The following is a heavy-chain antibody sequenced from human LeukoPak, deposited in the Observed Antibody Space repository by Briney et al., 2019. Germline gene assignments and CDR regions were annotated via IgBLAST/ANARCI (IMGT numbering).Heavy chain of an antibody. D-gene: IGHD1-26*01. Sequence: PGGSLRLSCAASGFTFSSYSMNWVRQAPGKGLEWVSSISSSSSYIYYEDSVKGRFTISRDNAKNSLYLQMNSLRAEDTAVYYCASYSGSYYYYWGQGTLVTVSS. CDR1: GFTFSSYS. CDR2: ISSSSSYI. J-gene: IGHJ4*02. V-gene: IGHV3-21*01. CDR3: ASYSGSYYYY.